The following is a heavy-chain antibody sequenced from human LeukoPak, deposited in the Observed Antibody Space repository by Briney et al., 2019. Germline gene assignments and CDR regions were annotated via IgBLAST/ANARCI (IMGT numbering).Heavy chain of an antibody. CDR3: TTGKSPLLQDY. CDR2: IKSKTDGGTT. Sequence: GGSLRLSCAASGFTFSNAWMSWVRQAPGKGLEWVGRIKSKTDGGTTDYAAPVKGRFTISRDDSKNTLYLQMNSLKTEDTVVYYCTTGKSPLLQDYWGQGTLVTVSS. V-gene: IGHV3-15*01. D-gene: IGHD3-22*01. J-gene: IGHJ4*02. CDR1: GFTFSNAW.